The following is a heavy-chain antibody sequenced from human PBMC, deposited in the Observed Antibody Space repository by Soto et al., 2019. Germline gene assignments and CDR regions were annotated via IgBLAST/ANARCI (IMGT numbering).Heavy chain of an antibody. Sequence: GGSLRLSCAASGFTFSSYAMSWVRQAPGKGLEWVSAISGSGGSTYYADSVKGRFTISRDNSKNTLYLQMNSLRAEDTAVYYCAKEWGYCSSTSCLNWFDPWGQGTQVTVSS. V-gene: IGHV3-23*01. D-gene: IGHD2-2*01. CDR2: ISGSGGST. J-gene: IGHJ5*02. CDR1: GFTFSSYA. CDR3: AKEWGYCSSTSCLNWFDP.